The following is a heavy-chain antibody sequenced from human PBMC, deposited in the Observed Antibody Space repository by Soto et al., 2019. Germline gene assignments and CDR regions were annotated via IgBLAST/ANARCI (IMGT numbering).Heavy chain of an antibody. CDR3: ARGYCSGGSCYPFDY. Sequence: QVQLVQSGAEVKKPGASVKVSCKASGYTFTSYDINWVRQATGQGLEWMGWMHPNSGNTGYAQQFQGRVTMIRNTLISTAYMELSSLRSEDTAVYYCARGYCSGGSCYPFDYWGQGTLVTVSS. J-gene: IGHJ4*02. V-gene: IGHV1-8*01. CDR2: MHPNSGNT. D-gene: IGHD2-15*01. CDR1: GYTFTSYD.